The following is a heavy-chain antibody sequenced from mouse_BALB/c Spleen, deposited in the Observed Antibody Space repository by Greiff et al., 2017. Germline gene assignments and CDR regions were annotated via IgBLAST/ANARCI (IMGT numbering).Heavy chain of an antibody. J-gene: IGHJ1*01. D-gene: IGHD2-1*01. Sequence: EVKLLESGGGLVQPGGSLKLSCAASGFDFSRYWMSWVRQAPGKGLEWIGEINPDSSTINYTPSLKDKFIISRDNAKNTLYLQMSKVRSEDTALYYCARRPYYGNYERYFDVWGAGTTVTVSS. CDR1: GFDFSRYW. CDR3: ARRPYYGNYERYFDV. CDR2: INPDSSTI. V-gene: IGHV4-1*02.